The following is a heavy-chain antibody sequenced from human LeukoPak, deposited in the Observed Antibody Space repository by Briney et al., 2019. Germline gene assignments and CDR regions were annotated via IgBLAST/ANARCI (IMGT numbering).Heavy chain of an antibody. CDR2: IYTSGST. D-gene: IGHD5-18*01. CDR3: ARAERGYSYGYVGY. Sequence: SQTVSLTCTVSGGSISSGSYYWSWIRQPAGKGLEWIGRIYTSGSTNYNPSLKSRVTITVDTSKNQFSLKLSSVTAADTAVYYCARAERGYSYGYVGYWGQGTLVTVSS. V-gene: IGHV4-61*02. J-gene: IGHJ4*02. CDR1: GGSISSGSYY.